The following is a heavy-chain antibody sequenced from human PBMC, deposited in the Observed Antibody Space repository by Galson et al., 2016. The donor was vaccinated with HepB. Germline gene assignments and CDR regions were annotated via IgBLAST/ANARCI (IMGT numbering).Heavy chain of an antibody. J-gene: IGHJ4*02. D-gene: IGHD6-13*01. V-gene: IGHV3-30*04. CDR1: GFSFRNYA. CDR2: MSYDGRRI. Sequence: SLRLSCAASGFSFRNYAMHWVRQAPGKGLEWVAVMSYDGRRIYYADSVKGRLTISRDNSKNTLFLQMNSLRPDDTAVYYCARAERWGAVGGSFQLDCWGQGTLVTVSS. CDR3: ARAERWGAVGGSFQLDC.